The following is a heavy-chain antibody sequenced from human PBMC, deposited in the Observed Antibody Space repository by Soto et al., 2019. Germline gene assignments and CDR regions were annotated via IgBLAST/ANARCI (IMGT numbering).Heavy chain of an antibody. D-gene: IGHD3-3*01. V-gene: IGHV3-30-3*01. CDR2: MSYDGGKK. CDR1: GFTFSDSA. J-gene: IGHJ6*02. CDR3: ANSQPPGFWSAHYYYYYGMDV. Sequence: GGSLRLSCAASGFTFSDSAMHWVRQAPGKGLEWVAAMSYDGGKKFYADSVKGRFTISRDNSRNTLYLQMDSLGPDDTAVYFCANSQPPGFWSAHYYYYYGMDVWGPGTTVTVPS.